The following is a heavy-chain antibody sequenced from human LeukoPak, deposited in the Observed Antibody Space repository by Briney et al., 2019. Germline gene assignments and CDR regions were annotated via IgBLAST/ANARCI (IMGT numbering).Heavy chain of an antibody. CDR3: VKTVYGTMVRGVITSPFDY. D-gene: IGHD3-10*01. V-gene: IGHV3-64D*06. CDR2: ISSNGGST. J-gene: IGHJ4*01. Sequence: PGGSLRLSCSASGFTFSSYPMHWVRQAPGKGLEYVSAISSNGGSTYYADSVKGRFTISRDNSKNALYLQMSSLRAEDTAVYYCVKTVYGTMVRGVITSPFDYWGQGTLVTVSS. CDR1: GFTFSSYP.